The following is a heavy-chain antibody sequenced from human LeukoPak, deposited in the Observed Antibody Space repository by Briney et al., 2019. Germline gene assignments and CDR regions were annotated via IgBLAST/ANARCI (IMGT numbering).Heavy chain of an antibody. Sequence: GRSLRLSCAASGFTFSSYGMHWVRQAPGKGLEWVAVISYDGSNKYYADSVKGRFTISRVNSKNTLYLQMNSLRAEDTAVYYCARDGTGSNSGWYIHWGQGALVTVSS. V-gene: IGHV3-30*03. D-gene: IGHD6-19*01. CDR1: GFTFSSYG. CDR3: ARDGTGSNSGWYIH. J-gene: IGHJ4*02. CDR2: ISYDGSNK.